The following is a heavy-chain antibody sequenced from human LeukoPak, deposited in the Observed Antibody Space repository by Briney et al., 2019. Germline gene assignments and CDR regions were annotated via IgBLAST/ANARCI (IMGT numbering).Heavy chain of an antibody. J-gene: IGHJ4*02. CDR1: GGSISSYY. D-gene: IGHD6-13*01. CDR3: ARVASGGSSWADY. Sequence: SETLSLTCTVSGGSISSYYWSWIRQPPGKGLEWIGYIYHSGSTYYNPSLKSRVTISVDRSKNQFSLKLSSVTAADTAVYYCARVASGGSSWADYWGQGTLVTVSS. V-gene: IGHV4-59*12. CDR2: IYHSGST.